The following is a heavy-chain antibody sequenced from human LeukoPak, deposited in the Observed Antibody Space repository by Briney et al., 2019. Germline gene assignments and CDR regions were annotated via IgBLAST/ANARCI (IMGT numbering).Heavy chain of an antibody. CDR2: IYYSGST. CDR1: GGSISSYY. CDR3: AREYMRYDNSGPYWDY. J-gene: IGHJ4*02. D-gene: IGHD3-22*01. V-gene: IGHV4-59*01. Sequence: SETLSLTCTVPGGSISSYYWSWIRQPPGKGLEWIGYIYYSGSTNYNPSLKSRVTISVDTSKNQFSLKLSSVTAADTAVYYCAREYMRYDNSGPYWDYWGQGTLVTVSS.